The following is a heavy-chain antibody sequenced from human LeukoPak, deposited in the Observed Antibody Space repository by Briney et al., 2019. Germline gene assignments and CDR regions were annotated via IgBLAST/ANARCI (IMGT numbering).Heavy chain of an antibody. D-gene: IGHD1-7*01. CDR3: ARLITGTTTAFDI. CDR1: GGSISGYY. J-gene: IGHJ3*02. CDR2: VYTSGST. Sequence: SETLSLTCGVSGGSISGYYWTWIRQPAGKGLEWIGRVYTSGSTHYNPSLKTRLTMSVDTSKNQFSLKLSSVTAADTAVYYCARLITGTTTAFDIWGQGTMVTVSS. V-gene: IGHV4-4*07.